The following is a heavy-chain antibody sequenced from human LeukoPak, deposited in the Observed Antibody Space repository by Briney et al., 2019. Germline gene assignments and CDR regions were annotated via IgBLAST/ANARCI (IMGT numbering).Heavy chain of an antibody. J-gene: IGHJ4*02. CDR1: GGSISSSSDY. Sequence: SETLSLTCTVSGGSISSSSDYWDWIRRPPEKGLEWIGSISNSGSTFYNPSLKSRVTISADTSKNQFSLKLSSVTAADTAVYYCARRGSKYSVNDFRPSIDYWGQGTLVTASS. V-gene: IGHV4-39*01. CDR2: ISNSGST. CDR3: ARRGSKYSVNDFRPSIDY. D-gene: IGHD5/OR15-5a*01.